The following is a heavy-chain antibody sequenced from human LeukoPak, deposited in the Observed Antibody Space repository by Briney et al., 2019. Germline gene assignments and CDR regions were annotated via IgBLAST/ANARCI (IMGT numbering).Heavy chain of an antibody. CDR2: ISTYNGNS. V-gene: IGHV1-18*01. CDR3: AKDRWRDGSSSFDN. CDR1: GYTFTSYS. J-gene: IGHJ4*02. Sequence: ASVKVSCKASGYTFTSYSINWVRQAPGQGLEWMGWISTYNGNSNYAQKLQGRVTMTTDTSTSTSYMELRSLRSDDTAMYYCAKDRWRDGSSSFDNWGQGTLVTVSS. D-gene: IGHD6-6*01.